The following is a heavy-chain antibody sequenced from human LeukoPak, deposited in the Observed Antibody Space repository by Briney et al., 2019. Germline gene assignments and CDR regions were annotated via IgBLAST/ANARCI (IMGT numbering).Heavy chain of an antibody. CDR1: GDSISTYK. CDR2: IYASGST. CDR3: VRGIPGATAPDS. J-gene: IGHJ4*02. D-gene: IGHD1-26*01. Sequence: NSLETLSLTCTVSGDSISTYKWSWIRHSAGKGLETIGRIYASGSTNYNPSLKSRVTMSVDTSKNKFSLNLSSVTAADMAVYFCVRGIPGATAPDSWGQGTLVTVSS. V-gene: IGHV4-4*07.